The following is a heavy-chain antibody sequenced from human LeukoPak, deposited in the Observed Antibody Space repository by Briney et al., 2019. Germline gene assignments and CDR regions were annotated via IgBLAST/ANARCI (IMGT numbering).Heavy chain of an antibody. CDR2: VRNKANSGTT. CDR3: ARGTFYDIFTGYTFDY. D-gene: IGHD3-9*01. J-gene: IGHJ4*02. CDR1: GFTFGDYA. Sequence: GRSLRLSCTTSGFTFGDYAMSWVRQAPGKGLEWVAFVRNKANSGTTDYAASVKGRFTISRDDSKSIAYLQMNSLKTEDTAMYYCARGTFYDIFTGYTFDYWGQGTLVTVSS. V-gene: IGHV3-49*04.